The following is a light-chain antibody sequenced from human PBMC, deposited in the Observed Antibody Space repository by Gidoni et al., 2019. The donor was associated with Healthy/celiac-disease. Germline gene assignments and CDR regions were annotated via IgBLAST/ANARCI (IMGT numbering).Light chain of an antibody. J-gene: IGKJ1*01. CDR1: QSVSSSY. CDR3: QQYGSSPWT. Sequence: EIVLTHSPGTLSLSPGERATLSCRASQSVSSSYLAWYQQKPGQAPRLLIYGASSRDTGIPDRFSGSGSGTDFTLTISRLEPEDFAVYYCQQYGSSPWTFGQXTKVEIK. V-gene: IGKV3-20*01. CDR2: GAS.